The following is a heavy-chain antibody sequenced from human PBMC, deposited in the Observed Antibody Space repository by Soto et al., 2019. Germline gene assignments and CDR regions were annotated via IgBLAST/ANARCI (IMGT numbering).Heavy chain of an antibody. Sequence: QVQLQESGPGLVKPSETLSLTCPVSGGSIYRSGYYWGWIRQPPGRGLEWIGNIDYNGVTYSNPSLKSRVTISRDTSKNQFSLKLTSVTAADTALYYCGKVLVGATGHTDSDSWGPGTLVAGSS. J-gene: IGHJ4*02. CDR1: GGSIYRSGYY. V-gene: IGHV4-39*01. CDR3: GKVLVGATGHTDSDS. CDR2: IDYNGVT. D-gene: IGHD2-15*01.